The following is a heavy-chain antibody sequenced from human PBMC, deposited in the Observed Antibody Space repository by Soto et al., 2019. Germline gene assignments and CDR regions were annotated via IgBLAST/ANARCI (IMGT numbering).Heavy chain of an antibody. CDR3: AREHGDYGDYFDY. CDR2: IKQDGSEK. CDR1: GFTFSSYW. Sequence: GGSLRLSCAASGFTFSSYWMSWVRQAPGKGLEWVANIKQDGSEKYYVDSVKGRFTISRDNAKNSLYLQMDSLRAEDTAVYYCAREHGDYGDYFDYWGQGTLVTVSS. J-gene: IGHJ4*02. V-gene: IGHV3-7*01. D-gene: IGHD4-17*01.